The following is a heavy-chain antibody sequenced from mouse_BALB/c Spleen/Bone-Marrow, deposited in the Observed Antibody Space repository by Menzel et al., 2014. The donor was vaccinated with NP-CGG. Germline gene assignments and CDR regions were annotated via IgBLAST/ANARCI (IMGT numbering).Heavy chain of an antibody. Sequence: EVKVEESGGGLVQPGGSRKLSCAASGFTFXSFGMHWVRQAPEKGLEWVAYISSGSSTIYYADTVKGRFTISRDNPKNTLFLQMTSLRSEDTAVYYCARGGNYAWFAYWGQGTLVTVSA. CDR3: ARGGNYAWFAY. D-gene: IGHD2-1*01. CDR2: ISSGSSTI. V-gene: IGHV5-17*02. CDR1: GFTFXSFG. J-gene: IGHJ3*01.